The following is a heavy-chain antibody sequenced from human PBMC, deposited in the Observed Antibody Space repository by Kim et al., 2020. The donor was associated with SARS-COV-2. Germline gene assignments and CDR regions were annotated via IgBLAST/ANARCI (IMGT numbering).Heavy chain of an antibody. CDR2: MSFDERNI. J-gene: IGHJ5*02. V-gene: IGHV3-30*18. Sequence: GGSLRLSCAASGISFNFYGVHWIRQAPGKGLEWVAAMSFDERNIFYVDSVKGRFIISKDSSKNTVYLQMDSLRPEDTALYYCAKDVYYGSETKNNLANWFDPWGQGTLVTVSS. CDR3: AKDVYYGSETKNNLANWFDP. CDR1: GISFNFYG. D-gene: IGHD3-10*01.